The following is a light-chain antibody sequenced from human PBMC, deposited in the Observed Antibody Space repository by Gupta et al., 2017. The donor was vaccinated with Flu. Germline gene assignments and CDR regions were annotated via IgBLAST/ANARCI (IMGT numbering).Light chain of an antibody. V-gene: IGLV2-14*01. CDR3: TSYTTTSTPV. Sequence: QSALTQPASVSGSPGQSITISCSGTSYDVGAYNYVSWYQHHPDKAPRLTIYDVSNRPSGVSNRFSGSKSGNTASLSISGLQAEDEADYYCTSYTTTSTPVFGGGTKVTVL. CDR2: DVS. J-gene: IGLJ2*01. CDR1: SYDVGAYNY.